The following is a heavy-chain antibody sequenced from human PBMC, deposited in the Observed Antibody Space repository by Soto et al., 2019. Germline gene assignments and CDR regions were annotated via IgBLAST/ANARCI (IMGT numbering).Heavy chain of an antibody. D-gene: IGHD1-20*01. Sequence: LRLSCAVSGLTFSDHYMGWVRQAPGKGLDWVGRIRDRVHSYSTEYAASVKGRFTISRDDSRNSLYLQMNSLKMEDTAVFYCVSLWSVTGSRDYWGRGTLVAVSS. CDR2: IRDRVHSYST. CDR1: GLTFSDHY. J-gene: IGHJ4*02. V-gene: IGHV3-72*01. CDR3: VSLWSVTGSRDY.